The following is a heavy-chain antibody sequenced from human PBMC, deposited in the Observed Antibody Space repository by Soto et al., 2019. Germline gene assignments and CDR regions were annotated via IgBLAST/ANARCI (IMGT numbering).Heavy chain of an antibody. CDR3: ERQDSNGYYVS. J-gene: IGHJ5*02. D-gene: IGHD3-22*01. CDR1: GYTFTNYW. Sequence: PGESLKISCNGSGYTFTNYWIAWLRQMPGKRMEWMGIVYPADSDTRYSPSCQGQVTISADKSIGTAYLQWSSLKASDTAIYYCERQDSNGYYVSWGQGTLVTVSS. V-gene: IGHV5-51*01. CDR2: VYPADSDT.